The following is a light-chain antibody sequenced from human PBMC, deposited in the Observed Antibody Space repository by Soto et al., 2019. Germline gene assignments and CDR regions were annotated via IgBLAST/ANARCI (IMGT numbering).Light chain of an antibody. CDR2: AAS. V-gene: IGKV1-39*01. Sequence: DIPMTQSPSSLSASVGDRVTITCRASQSISTYLNWYQQKPGKAPKLLIYAASTLQSGAPSRFGGSGSATDFTLTISSLQSEDFATYYCQQSYSTPFTFGPGTKVDIK. CDR1: QSISTY. J-gene: IGKJ3*01. CDR3: QQSYSTPFT.